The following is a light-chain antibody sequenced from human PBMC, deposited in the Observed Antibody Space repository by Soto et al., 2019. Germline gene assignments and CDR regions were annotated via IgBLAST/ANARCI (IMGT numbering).Light chain of an antibody. V-gene: IGKV1-5*03. CDR2: KAS. Sequence: DIQMTQSPSTLSASVGDRVTITCRASQSISSWLAWYQQKPGKAPKLLIYKASSLESGVPSRFSGSGSGTEFTLTIRSLQPDDFASYYCQQYNSYSGHTFGQGTKLEIK. CDR1: QSISSW. CDR3: QQYNSYSGHT. J-gene: IGKJ2*01.